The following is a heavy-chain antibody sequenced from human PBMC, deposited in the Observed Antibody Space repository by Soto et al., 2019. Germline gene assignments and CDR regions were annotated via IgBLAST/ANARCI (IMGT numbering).Heavy chain of an antibody. D-gene: IGHD7-27*01. CDR2: INSDGSDT. CDR1: GFTFSDYW. V-gene: IGHV3-74*01. J-gene: IGHJ6*02. CDR3: ARDLGPYMGNYYYYGMDV. Sequence: EVQLVESGGGLVQPGGSLRLSCAASGFTFSDYWMHWVRQAPGKGLVWVSRINSDGSDTPYADSVKGRFTISRDNAKNTLYLKMNSLRDEDTAVYYCARDLGPYMGNYYYYGMDVWGQGTTVTASS.